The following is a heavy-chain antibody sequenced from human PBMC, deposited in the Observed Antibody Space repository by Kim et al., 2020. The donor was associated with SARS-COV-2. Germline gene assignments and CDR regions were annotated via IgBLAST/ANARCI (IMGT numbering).Heavy chain of an antibody. CDR3: ARNVESRFDS. V-gene: IGHV1-3*01. Sequence: ASVKVSCKASGYTFSSYSMHWVRQAPGQSLEWMGWMNPVNGNTKFSQNFQGRVTISWDTSASTAYLELTSLRSEDTAVYYCARNVESRFDSWGQGTLVTVSS. D-gene: IGHD3-3*01. CDR2: MNPVNGNT. CDR1: GYTFSSYS. J-gene: IGHJ4*02.